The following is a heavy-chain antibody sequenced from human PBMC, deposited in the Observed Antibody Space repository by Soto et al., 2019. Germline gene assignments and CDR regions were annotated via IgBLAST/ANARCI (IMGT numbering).Heavy chain of an antibody. Sequence: GHSLKITCKASGYSFTSYWIGWVRQMPAKGLAWMGIIYPGDSDTRYSPSFQGTVTISADKSISTAYLQWSSLKASDTAMYYCARHGPAYCRGASGYRYYYYGREVWRRGTRVGVSS. CDR1: GYSFTSYW. D-gene: IGHD2-15*01. J-gene: IGHJ6*04. CDR3: ARHGPAYCRGASGYRYYYYGREV. CDR2: IYPGDSDT. V-gene: IGHV5-51*01.